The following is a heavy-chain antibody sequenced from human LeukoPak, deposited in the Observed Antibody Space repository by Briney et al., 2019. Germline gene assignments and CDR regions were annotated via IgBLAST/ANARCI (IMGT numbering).Heavy chain of an antibody. J-gene: IGHJ6*03. CDR1: GFTFSSYS. V-gene: IGHV3-48*04. Sequence: GGSLRLSCAASGFTFSSYSMNWVRQAPGKGLEWVSYISSSSSTIYYADSVKGRFTISRDNAKNSLYLQMNSLRAEDTAVYYCARLHTNYYYYMDVWGKGTTVTVSS. CDR3: ARLHTNYYYYMDV. CDR2: ISSSSSTI.